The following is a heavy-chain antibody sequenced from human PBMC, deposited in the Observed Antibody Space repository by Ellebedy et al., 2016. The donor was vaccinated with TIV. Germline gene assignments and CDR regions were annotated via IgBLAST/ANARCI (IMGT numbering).Heavy chain of an antibody. CDR2: IYYSGSA. V-gene: IGHV4-39*01. Sequence: MPSETLSLTCTVSGASISSYYWGWIRQSPGQGLEWIGTIYYSGSAHYNPSLESRVTVSVDTSKNQFSLNLSSGTAADTAIYYCARTYGWGYIDYWGQGTLVTVSS. CDR1: GASISSYY. J-gene: IGHJ4*02. CDR3: ARTYGWGYIDY. D-gene: IGHD7-27*01.